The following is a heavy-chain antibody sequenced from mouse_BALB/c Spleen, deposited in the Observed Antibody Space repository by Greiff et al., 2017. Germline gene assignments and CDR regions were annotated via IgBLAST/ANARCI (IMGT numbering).Heavy chain of an antibody. CDR3: ARHDGYPDY. V-gene: IGHV5-12-1*01. CDR1: GFAFSSYD. D-gene: IGHD2-3*01. J-gene: IGHJ2*01. CDR2: ISSGGGST. Sequence: DVQLVESGGGLVKPGGSLKLSCAASGFAFSSYDMSWVRQTPEKRLEWVAYISSGGGSTYYPDTVKGRFTISRDNAKNTLYLQMSSLKSEDTAMYYCARHDGYPDYWGQGTTLTVSS.